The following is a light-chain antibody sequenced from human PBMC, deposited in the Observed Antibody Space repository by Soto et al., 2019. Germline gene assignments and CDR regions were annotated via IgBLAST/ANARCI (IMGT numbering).Light chain of an antibody. J-gene: IGKJ1*01. Sequence: EIVLTQSPATLSLSPGERATLSCRASQSVSSYLAWYQQKPGQAPRLLIYDASNMATGIPARVSGSGCGTDFTRTISSLEHDDFAFYYCQQRSNYWTFGQGTKVEIK. CDR2: DAS. CDR3: QQRSNYWT. CDR1: QSVSSY. V-gene: IGKV3-11*01.